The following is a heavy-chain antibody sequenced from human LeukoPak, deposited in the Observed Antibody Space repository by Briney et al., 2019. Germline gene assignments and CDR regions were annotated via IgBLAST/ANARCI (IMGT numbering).Heavy chain of an antibody. Sequence: GGSLRLSCAASGFTFSSYSMNWVRQAPGKGLEWVSSISTSSSYIYYADSLKGRFTISRHNAKNSLYLHMNSLRVEDTAVYYCAKDTSTIAVAGTCFDYWGQGTLVTVSS. V-gene: IGHV3-21*01. J-gene: IGHJ4*02. CDR1: GFTFSSYS. D-gene: IGHD6-19*01. CDR3: AKDTSTIAVAGTCFDY. CDR2: ISTSSSYI.